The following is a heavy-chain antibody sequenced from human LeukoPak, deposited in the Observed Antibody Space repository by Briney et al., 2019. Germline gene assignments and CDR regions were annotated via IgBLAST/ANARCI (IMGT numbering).Heavy chain of an antibody. V-gene: IGHV1-46*01. CDR1: GYTFTSYY. CDR3: ARSPYYYDSSGSDWFDP. CDR2: INPSGGST. Sequence: VASVKVSCKASGYTFTSYYMHWVRQVPGQGLEWMGIINPSGGSTSYAQKFQGRVTMTRDTSTSTVYMELSSLRSEDTAVYYCARSPYYYDSSGSDWFDPWGQGTLVTVSS. J-gene: IGHJ5*02. D-gene: IGHD3-22*01.